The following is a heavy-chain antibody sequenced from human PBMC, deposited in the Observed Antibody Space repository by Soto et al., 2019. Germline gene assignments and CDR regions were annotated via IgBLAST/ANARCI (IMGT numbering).Heavy chain of an antibody. Sequence: GGSLRLSCAASGFTFSSYGMHWVRQAPGKGLEWVAVISYDGSNKYYADSVKGRFTISRDNSKNTLYLQMNSLRAEDTAVYYCAKDKKEDIVVVVAATGRYYYYGMDVWGQGTTVTVSS. V-gene: IGHV3-30*18. CDR2: ISYDGSNK. J-gene: IGHJ6*02. D-gene: IGHD2-15*01. CDR1: GFTFSSYG. CDR3: AKDKKEDIVVVVAATGRYYYYGMDV.